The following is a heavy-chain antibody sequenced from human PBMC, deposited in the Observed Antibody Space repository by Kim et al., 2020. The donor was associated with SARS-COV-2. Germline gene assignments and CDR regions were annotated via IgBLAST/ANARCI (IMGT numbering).Heavy chain of an antibody. CDR1: GFTFSSHA. CDR3: AKDLRDGSYYFDC. V-gene: IGHV3-23*01. J-gene: IGHJ4*02. Sequence: GGSLRLSCAASGFTFSSHAMSWVRQAPGKGLEWGSAISGGGSATYYPDSVKGRFTISRDNSKNTLYLQMNSLIAEDTAVYYCAKDLRDGSYYFDCWGQGT. CDR2: ISGGGSAT. D-gene: IGHD6-6*01.